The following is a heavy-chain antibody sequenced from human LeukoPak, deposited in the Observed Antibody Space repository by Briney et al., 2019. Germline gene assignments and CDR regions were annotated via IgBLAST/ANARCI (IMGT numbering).Heavy chain of an antibody. CDR1: GFTFSNAW. D-gene: IGHD2-2*02. J-gene: IGHJ4*02. V-gene: IGHV3-15*01. CDR2: IKSKTDGGTT. CDR3: ARESGGNTPYYFDY. Sequence: GGSLRLSCAASGFTFSNAWMSWARQAPGKGLEWVGRIKSKTDGGTTDYAAPVKGRFTISRDDSKNTLYLQMNSLRTEDTAMYYCARESGGNTPYYFDYWGQGTLVTVSS.